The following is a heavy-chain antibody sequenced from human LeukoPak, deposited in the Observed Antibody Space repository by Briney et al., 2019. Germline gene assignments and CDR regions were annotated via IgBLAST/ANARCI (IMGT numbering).Heavy chain of an antibody. V-gene: IGHV4-59*01. J-gene: IGHJ4*02. D-gene: IGHD1/OR15-1a*01. CDR2: VHDSGST. CDR3: AREVITGTTKAPYYFDY. CDR1: GGSISNYY. Sequence: PSETLSLTCTVSGGSISNYYWNWLRQSPGKGLEWIASVHDSGSTNYNPSLKSRVNISIDTSKNQFSLTLSSVTAADTAVYYCAREVITGTTKAPYYFDYWGQGTLVTVSS.